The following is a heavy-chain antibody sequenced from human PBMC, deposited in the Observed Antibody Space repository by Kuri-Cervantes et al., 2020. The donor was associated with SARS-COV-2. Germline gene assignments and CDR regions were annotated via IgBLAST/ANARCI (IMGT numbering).Heavy chain of an antibody. CDR1: GYTFIGYY. Sequence: ASVKVSCKASGYTFIGYYMHWVRQAPGQGLEWMGWINPKSGASSYAQKFQGRVTMTRATSINTVYMELSTLRSDDTAVYFCVKDVVSTFCVWGNCYISSYMDVWGRGTTVTVSS. D-gene: IGHD2-2*02. V-gene: IGHV1-2*02. CDR2: INPKSGAS. CDR3: VKDVVSTFCVWGNCYISSYMDV. J-gene: IGHJ6*03.